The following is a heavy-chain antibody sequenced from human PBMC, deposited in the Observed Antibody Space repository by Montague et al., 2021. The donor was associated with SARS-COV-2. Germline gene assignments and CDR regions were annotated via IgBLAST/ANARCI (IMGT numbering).Heavy chain of an antibody. CDR1: GFTFNNYG. Sequence: SLRLSCAASGFTFNNYGIHWVRQAPGKGLEWVAVISYEGSQKFFTDSXXGRFVISRDSAQSTVYLQMNSLRVEDTAVYYCAKASQVFWLGQFARDAFDIWGQGTTVSVSS. CDR2: ISYEGSQK. D-gene: IGHD3-10*01. J-gene: IGHJ3*02. V-gene: IGHV3-30*18. CDR3: AKASQVFWLGQFARDAFDI.